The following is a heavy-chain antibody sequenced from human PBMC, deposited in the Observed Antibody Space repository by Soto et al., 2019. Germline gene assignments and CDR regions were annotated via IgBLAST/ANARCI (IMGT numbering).Heavy chain of an antibody. CDR2: ISYDGSNK. J-gene: IGHJ4*02. Sequence: QVQLVESGGGVVQPGRSLRLSCAASGFTFSSYAMHWVRQAPGKGLEWVAVISYDGSNKYYADSVKGRFTISRDNSKNTLYLQMNSLRAEDTGVYYWAKEGPGGGSTLDYWGQGTLVTVSS. CDR3: AKEGPGGGSTLDY. CDR1: GFTFSSYA. D-gene: IGHD3-10*01. V-gene: IGHV3-30-3*01.